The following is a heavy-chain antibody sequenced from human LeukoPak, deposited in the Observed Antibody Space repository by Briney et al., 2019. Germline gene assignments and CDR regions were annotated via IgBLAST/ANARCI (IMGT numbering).Heavy chain of an antibody. Sequence: GASVKVSCKASGYTFTSYGISWVRQAPGQGLEWMGWISVYNGNTNYAQKLQGRVTMTTDTSTSTAYMKLRSLRSDDTAVYYCAREGKGSGWSTFYYWGQGTLVTVSS. CDR2: ISVYNGNT. D-gene: IGHD6-19*01. CDR1: GYTFTSYG. J-gene: IGHJ4*02. CDR3: AREGKGSGWSTFYY. V-gene: IGHV1-18*01.